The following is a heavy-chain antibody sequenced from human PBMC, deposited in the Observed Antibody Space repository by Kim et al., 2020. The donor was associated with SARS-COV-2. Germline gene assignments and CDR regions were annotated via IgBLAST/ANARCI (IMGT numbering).Heavy chain of an antibody. CDR1: GGSISSGGYY. J-gene: IGHJ4*02. V-gene: IGHV4-31*03. CDR2: IYYSGST. D-gene: IGHD2-15*01. CDR3: VRKYCSGGSSSYFDY. Sequence: SETLSLTCTVSGGSISSGGYYWSWIRQHPGKGLEWIGYIYYSGSTYYNPSLKSRVTISVDTSKNQFSLKLSSVTAEDTAVYYCVRKYCSGGSSSYFDYWGQGTLVTVSS.